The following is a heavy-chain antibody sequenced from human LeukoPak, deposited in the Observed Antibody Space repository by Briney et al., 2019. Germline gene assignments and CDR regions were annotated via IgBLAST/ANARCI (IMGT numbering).Heavy chain of an antibody. V-gene: IGHV4-4*09. J-gene: IGHJ5*02. CDR3: ARGTLEWFLPHPNWFDP. D-gene: IGHD3-3*01. CDR2: IYTSGST. CDR1: GGSTSSYY. Sequence: SETLSLTCTVSGGSTSSYYWSWIRQPPGEGLEWIGYIYTSGSTNYNPSLKSRVTISVDTSKSQFSLKLSSVTAADTAVYYCARGTLEWFLPHPNWFDPWGQGTLVTVSS.